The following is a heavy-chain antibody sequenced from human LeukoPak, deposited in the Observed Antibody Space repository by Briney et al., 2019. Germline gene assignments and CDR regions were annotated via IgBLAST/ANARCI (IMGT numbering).Heavy chain of an antibody. D-gene: IGHD1-1*01. CDR3: ARRSGSAWGHFDF. CDR2: NFLSDGRT. J-gene: IGHJ4*02. Sequence: GGPLRLCCAASGFNFSSNDIAWVRQAPGNGLEWVSTNFLSDGRTFYADSVEGWFTISSDDSKTTLYLQMNSLRAEDTAIYYCARRSGSAWGHFDFWGQGTLVTGSS. CDR1: GFNFSSND. V-gene: IGHV3-23*01.